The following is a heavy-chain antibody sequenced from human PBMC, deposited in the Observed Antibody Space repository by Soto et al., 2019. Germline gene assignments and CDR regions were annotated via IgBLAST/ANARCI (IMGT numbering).Heavy chain of an antibody. CDR2: IYYSGST. D-gene: IGHD4-17*01. Sequence: SETLSLTCTVSGGSISSSSYYWGWIRQPPGKGLEWIGSIYYSGSTYYNPSLKSRVTISVDTSKNQFSLKLSSVTAADTAVYYCATPPLYGDYGDYWGQGALVTFSS. V-gene: IGHV4-39*01. CDR3: ATPPLYGDYGDY. J-gene: IGHJ4*02. CDR1: GGSISSSSYY.